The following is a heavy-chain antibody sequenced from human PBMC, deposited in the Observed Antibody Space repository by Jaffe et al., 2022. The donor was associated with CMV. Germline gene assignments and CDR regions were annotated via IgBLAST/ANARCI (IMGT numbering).Heavy chain of an antibody. CDR2: INAGNGNT. V-gene: IGHV1-3*01. CDR1: GYTFTSYA. J-gene: IGHJ3*02. D-gene: IGHD1-20*01. CDR3: ASGHDNWNDGVEAFDI. Sequence: QVQLVQSGAEVKKPGASVKVSCKASGYTFTSYAMHWVRQAPGQRLEWMGWINAGNGNTKYSQKFQGRVTITRDTSASTAYMELSSLRSEDTAVYYCASGHDNWNDGVEAFDIWGQGTMVTVSS.